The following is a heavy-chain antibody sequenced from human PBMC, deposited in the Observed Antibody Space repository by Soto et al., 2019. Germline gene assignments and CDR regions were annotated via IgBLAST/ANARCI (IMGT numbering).Heavy chain of an antibody. D-gene: IGHD3-10*01. CDR1: GFTFSSYG. V-gene: IGHV3-23*01. J-gene: IGHJ4*02. CDR3: ANRNDYGSGSYFPFDH. Sequence: VQLLESGGGLVQPGGSLRLSCAASGFTFSSYGMSWVRQAPGKGLEWVSSISGGGGSTYYADSVKGRLTISRDNSKTTLYLQVSSLRAEDTAVYYCANRNDYGSGSYFPFDHWGQGTLVTVSS. CDR2: ISGGGGST.